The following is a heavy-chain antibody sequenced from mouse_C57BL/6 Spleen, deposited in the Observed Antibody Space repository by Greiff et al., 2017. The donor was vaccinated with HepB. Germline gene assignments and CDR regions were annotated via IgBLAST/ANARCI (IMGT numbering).Heavy chain of an antibody. J-gene: IGHJ4*01. Sequence: VQLQQSGPELVKPGASVKLSCKASGYTFTSYDINWVKQRPGQGLEWIGWIYPRDGSTKYNEKFKGKATLTVDTSSSTAYMELHSLTAEDSAVYFCARVVVYYYYAIDYWVQGTSVTVSS. D-gene: IGHD1-1*02. CDR2: IYPRDGST. CDR3: ARVVVYYYYAIDY. CDR1: GYTFTSYD. V-gene: IGHV1-85*01.